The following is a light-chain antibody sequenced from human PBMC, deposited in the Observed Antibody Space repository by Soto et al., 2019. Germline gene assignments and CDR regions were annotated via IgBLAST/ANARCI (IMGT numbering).Light chain of an antibody. Sequence: QSALTQPPSVSGSPGQSITISCTGTSSDVGSYNFLSWYQQQPGKAPKLMISEVSKRPSGVSNRFSGSKSGNTASLTISGLQAEDEGDYYCCSYAGSHWVFGGGTQLTVL. V-gene: IGLV2-23*02. CDR2: EVS. J-gene: IGLJ3*02. CDR3: CSYAGSHWV. CDR1: SSDVGSYNF.